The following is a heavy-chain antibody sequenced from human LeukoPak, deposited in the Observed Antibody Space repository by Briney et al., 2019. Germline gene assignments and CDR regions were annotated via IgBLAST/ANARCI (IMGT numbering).Heavy chain of an antibody. V-gene: IGHV3-15*01. Sequence: GTLRLSCVGSGFTFSDAWMSWVRQAPGKGLEWVGRIKSKSDGGTIDYAAPVKGRFTISRDDSRNTLYLQMNSLKTEDTAVYYCTTRRQDGWWGQGTLVTVS. J-gene: IGHJ4*02. D-gene: IGHD2-15*01. CDR2: IKSKSDGGTI. CDR1: GFTFSDAW. CDR3: TTRRQDGW.